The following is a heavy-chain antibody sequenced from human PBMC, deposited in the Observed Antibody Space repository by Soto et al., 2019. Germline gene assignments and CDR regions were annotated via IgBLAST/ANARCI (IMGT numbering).Heavy chain of an antibody. J-gene: IGHJ1*01. CDR2: MNPNSGNT. CDR3: ARGYREFGGWYPAEYFQH. D-gene: IGHD6-19*01. Sequence: SVKVSCKASGYTFTSYDINLDRQATGQGLEWMGWMNPNSGNTGYAQKFQGRVTMTRNTSISTAYMELRSLRSEDTAVYYCARGYREFGGWYPAEYFQHWGQGTLVTGSS. V-gene: IGHV1-8*01. CDR1: GYTFTSYD.